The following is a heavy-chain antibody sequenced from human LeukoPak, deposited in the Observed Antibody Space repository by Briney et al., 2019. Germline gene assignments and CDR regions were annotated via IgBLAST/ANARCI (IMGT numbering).Heavy chain of an antibody. J-gene: IGHJ5*02. Sequence: SETLSLTCTVSGGSINRTTYYWGWIRQPPGKGLEWIGSMYYSGSPYYNPSLKSRVTISVDTSKNQFSLKLSSVTAADTAVYYCARDPSGHLVRGRWFDPWGQGTQVTVSS. V-gene: IGHV4-39*07. D-gene: IGHD6-6*01. CDR3: ARDPSGHLVRGRWFDP. CDR1: GGSINRTTYY. CDR2: MYYSGSP.